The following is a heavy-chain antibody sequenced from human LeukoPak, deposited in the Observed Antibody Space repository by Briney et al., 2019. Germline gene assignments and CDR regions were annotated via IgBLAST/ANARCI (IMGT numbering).Heavy chain of an antibody. CDR2: INHSGST. V-gene: IGHV4-34*01. D-gene: IGHD1-26*01. CDR3: ARGSGSHDY. Sequence: SSETLSLPCAVYGGSFSGYYWSWIRHPPGKGLEWIGEINHSGSTNYNPSHKSRVTISVHTSKNQFSLKLSSVTAADTAVYYCARGSGSHDYWGQGTLVTASS. CDR1: GGSFSGYY. J-gene: IGHJ4*02.